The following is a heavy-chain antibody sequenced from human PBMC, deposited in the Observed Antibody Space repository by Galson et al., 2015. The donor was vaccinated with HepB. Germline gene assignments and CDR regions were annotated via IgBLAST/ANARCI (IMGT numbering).Heavy chain of an antibody. D-gene: IGHD2-2*01. J-gene: IGHJ5*02. Sequence: CKASGYTFTGYYMHWVRQAPGQGLEWMGWINPNSGGTNYAQKFQGRVTMTRDTSISTAYMELSRLRSDDTAVYYCARERGFIVVVPAAMGFDPWGQGTLVTVSS. CDR2: INPNSGGT. V-gene: IGHV1-2*02. CDR1: GYTFTGYY. CDR3: ARERGFIVVVPAAMGFDP.